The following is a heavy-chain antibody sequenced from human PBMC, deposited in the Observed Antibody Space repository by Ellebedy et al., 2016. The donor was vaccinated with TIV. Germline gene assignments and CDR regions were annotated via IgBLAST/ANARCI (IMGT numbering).Heavy chain of an antibody. J-gene: IGHJ4*02. V-gene: IGHV3-9*01. D-gene: IGHD1-26*01. CDR1: GFSFDDYA. CDR2: IGWNSVFI. CDR3: ARGRAGVVGGIDF. Sequence: SLKISCVASGFSFDDYAMHWVRQAPGKGLEWVSGIGWNSVFIGYADSVKGRFTITRDNAKNSLYLQMNSLRPEDTALYYCARGRAGVVGGIDFWGQGTLVTVSS.